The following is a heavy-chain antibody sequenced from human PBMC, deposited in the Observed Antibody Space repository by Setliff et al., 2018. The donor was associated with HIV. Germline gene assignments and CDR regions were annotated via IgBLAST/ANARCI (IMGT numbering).Heavy chain of an antibody. D-gene: IGHD5-18*01. CDR3: ARDPGYTSGSTFHFDD. CDR2: IYSSGST. V-gene: IGHV4-4*07. J-gene: IGHJ4*02. CDR1: GGSMSGYY. Sequence: SLTCTVSGGSMSGYYWNWIRQPAGKGLEWIGRIYSSGSTNHNPSLKSRVTMSVDTSKYQFSLSLSSVTAADTAVYFCARDPGYTSGSTFHFDDWGQGTLVTVSS.